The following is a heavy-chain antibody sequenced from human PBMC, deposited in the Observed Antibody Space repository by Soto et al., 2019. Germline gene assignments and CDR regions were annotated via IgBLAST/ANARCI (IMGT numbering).Heavy chain of an antibody. CDR3: VRDARGEETPHNWFGP. J-gene: IGHJ5*02. CDR1: GFTFTKYY. CDR2: IKQDGSDE. V-gene: IGHV3-7*01. Sequence: GGSLRLSCAASGFTFTKYYMSWVRQAPGKGLEWVANIKQDGSDEKYVGSVKGRFTISRDNAKNSLYLQMNSLRLEDTAVYYCVRDARGEETPHNWFGPWGQGALVTVSS.